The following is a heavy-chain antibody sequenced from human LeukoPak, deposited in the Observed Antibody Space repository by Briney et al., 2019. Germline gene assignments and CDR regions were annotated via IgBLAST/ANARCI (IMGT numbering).Heavy chain of an antibody. J-gene: IGHJ4*02. CDR3: AGSSGWLYFDY. Sequence: GRSLRLSCAASGFTFSSYAMHWVRQAPGKGLEWVAVISYDGSNKYYADSVKGRFTISRDNSKNTLYLQMNSLRAEDTAVYYCAGSSGWLYFDYWGQGTLVTVSS. D-gene: IGHD6-19*01. CDR1: GFTFSSYA. V-gene: IGHV3-30-3*01. CDR2: ISYDGSNK.